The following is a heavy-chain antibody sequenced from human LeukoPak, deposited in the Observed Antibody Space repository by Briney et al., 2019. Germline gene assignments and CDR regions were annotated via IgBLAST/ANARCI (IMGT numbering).Heavy chain of an antibody. J-gene: IGHJ4*02. V-gene: IGHV3-21*01. CDR2: ISSSSSYI. CDR3: ARAWSSTSCYLD. CDR1: GFTFSSYW. D-gene: IGHD2-2*01. Sequence: GGSLRLSCAASGFTFSSYWMIWVRQAPGKGLEWVSSISSSSSYIYYADSVKGRFTISRDNAKNSLYLQMNSLRAEDTAVYYCARAWSSTSCYLDWGQGTLVTVSS.